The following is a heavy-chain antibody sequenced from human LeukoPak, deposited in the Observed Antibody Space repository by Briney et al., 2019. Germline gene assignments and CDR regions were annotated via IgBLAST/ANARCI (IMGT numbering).Heavy chain of an antibody. V-gene: IGHV3-21*01. CDR3: ARDYFHSSDYSQTDYYYYMDV. CDR2: ISSTSTFI. CDR1: GFTFSRYS. Sequence: GGSLRLSCAALGFTFSRYSMNWGRQAPGKGLGWVASISSTSTFIYSADSVKGRFTISRDTAKNSLFLQMNSLRAEDTAIYYCARDYFHSSDYSQTDYYYYMDVWGKGTTVTVSS. J-gene: IGHJ6*03. D-gene: IGHD3-22*01.